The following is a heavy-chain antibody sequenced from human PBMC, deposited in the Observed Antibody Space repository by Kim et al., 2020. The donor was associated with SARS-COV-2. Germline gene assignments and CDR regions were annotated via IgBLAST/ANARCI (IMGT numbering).Heavy chain of an antibody. CDR1: GFTFSSYA. CDR2: ISYDGSNK. V-gene: IGHV3-30-3*01. D-gene: IGHD3-3*01. J-gene: IGHJ6*02. Sequence: GGSLRLSCAASGFTFSSYAMHWVRQAPGKGLEWVAVISYDGSNKYYADSVKGRFTISRDNSKNTLYLQMNSLRAEDTAVYYCARSYDFWSGYYPTRYYGMDVWGQGTTVTVSS. CDR3: ARSYDFWSGYYPTRYYGMDV.